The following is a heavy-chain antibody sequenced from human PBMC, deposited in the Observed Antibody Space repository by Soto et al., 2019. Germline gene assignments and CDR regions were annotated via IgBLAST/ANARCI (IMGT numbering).Heavy chain of an antibody. CDR2: ISAHTGST. V-gene: IGHV1-18*01. Sequence: QVQLVQSGAEVKKPGASVKVSCKASGYTFTSSGMSWVRQAPGQGLEWMGWISAHTGSTEYAQRVPARVTMTTERSTSTAYMELRSLRSDDTAVYYCARAFIYRGSDSRGYSYDAFDFWGPGTLVTVSS. CDR3: ARAFIYRGSDSRGYSYDAFDF. D-gene: IGHD3-22*01. J-gene: IGHJ3*01. CDR1: GYTFTSSG.